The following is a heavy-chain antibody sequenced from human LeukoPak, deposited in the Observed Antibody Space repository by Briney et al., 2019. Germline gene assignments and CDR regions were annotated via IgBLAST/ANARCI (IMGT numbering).Heavy chain of an antibody. J-gene: IGHJ5*02. D-gene: IGHD3-10*01. Sequence: GASVKVSCKASGYTFTSYGISWVRQAPGQGLEWMGWISAYNGNTNYAQKLQGRVTMTTDTSTSTAYMELRSLRSDDTAVYYCARDIRGSGSNNWFGPWGQGTLVTVSS. V-gene: IGHV1-18*01. CDR2: ISAYNGNT. CDR1: GYTFTSYG. CDR3: ARDIRGSGSNNWFGP.